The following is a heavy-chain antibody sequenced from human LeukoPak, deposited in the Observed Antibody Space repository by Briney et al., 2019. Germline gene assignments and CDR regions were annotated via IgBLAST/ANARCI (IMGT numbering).Heavy chain of an antibody. CDR1: GFTFDDYD. D-gene: IGHD3-22*01. V-gene: IGHV3-20*04. J-gene: IGHJ4*02. CDR2: INWNGGST. Sequence: PGGSLRPSCAASGFTFDDYDMSWVRQAPGKGLEWVSGINWNGGSTGYADSVKGRFTISRDNAKNSLYLQMNSLRAEDTALYYCARARGDTMIVVVTAYFDYWGQGTLVTVSS. CDR3: ARARGDTMIVVVTAYFDY.